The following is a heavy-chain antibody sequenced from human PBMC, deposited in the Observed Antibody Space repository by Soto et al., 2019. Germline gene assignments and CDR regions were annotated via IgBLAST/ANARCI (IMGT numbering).Heavy chain of an antibody. D-gene: IGHD6-19*01. CDR2: ISYDGSKK. J-gene: IGHJ4*02. CDR1: GLPFDAYA. V-gene: IGHV3-30*18. Sequence: GGPLILSCRAAGLPFDAYAMHWVRTAQGKGLEWVAVISYDGSKKYNADSVKGRFTVSRDNSKSTLYLQMNSLRAEDTAVYYCGKESRGSGCFVCSYWGQGILVTVSS. CDR3: GKESRGSGCFVCSY.